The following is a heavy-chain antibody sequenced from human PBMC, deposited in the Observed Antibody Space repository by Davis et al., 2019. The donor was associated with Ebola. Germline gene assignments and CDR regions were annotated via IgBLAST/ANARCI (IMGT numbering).Heavy chain of an antibody. CDR3: ARGNAVVPAALIDY. J-gene: IGHJ4*02. D-gene: IGHD2-2*01. CDR2: IHPSGGRT. V-gene: IGHV1-46*01. Sequence: ASVKVSCKASGYTFINYHMHWVRQAPGQGLEWMGIIHPSGGRTTYAQKFQGRVTMTTDTSTSTAYMELRSLRSDDTAVYFCARGNAVVPAALIDYWGQGTLVTVSS. CDR1: GYTFINYH.